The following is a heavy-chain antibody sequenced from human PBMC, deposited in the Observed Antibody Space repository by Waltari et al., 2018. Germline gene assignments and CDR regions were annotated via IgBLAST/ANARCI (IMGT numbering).Heavy chain of an antibody. J-gene: IGHJ4*02. D-gene: IGHD6-19*01. CDR1: GFSTHTFKSAY. CDR3: ARDSSDFDY. CDR2: IKKDGSEK. V-gene: IGHV3-7*01. Sequence: EVQLVESGGGLVQPGGSLRLSCVVSGFSTHTFKSAYMSWVRQAPGKGLEWVANIKKDGSEKYYVDSVKGRFTISRDNAKNSLYLQMNSLRAEDTAVYYCARDSSDFDYWGQGTLVTVSS.